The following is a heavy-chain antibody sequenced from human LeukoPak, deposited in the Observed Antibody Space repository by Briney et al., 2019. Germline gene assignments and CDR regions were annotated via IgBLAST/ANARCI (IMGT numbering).Heavy chain of an antibody. CDR3: ARGEFGYCSSTSCYSLYYYYGMDV. D-gene: IGHD2-2*01. J-gene: IGHJ6*02. Sequence: PVKVSCKASGGTFSSYAISWVRQAPGQGLEWMGGIIPIFGTANYAQKFQGRVTITADESTSTAYMELSSLRSEDTAVYYCARGEFGYCSSTSCYSLYYYYGMDVWGQGTTVTVSS. V-gene: IGHV1-69*01. CDR1: GGTFSSYA. CDR2: IIPIFGTA.